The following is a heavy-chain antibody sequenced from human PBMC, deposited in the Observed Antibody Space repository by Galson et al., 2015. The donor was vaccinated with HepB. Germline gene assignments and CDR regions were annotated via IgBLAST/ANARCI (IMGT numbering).Heavy chain of an antibody. J-gene: IGHJ4*02. CDR1: GFTFSSFW. D-gene: IGHD1-26*01. CDR3: VRAPGGNYSY. V-gene: IGHV3-7*03. Sequence: SLRLSCAASGFTFSSFWMHWVRQAPGKGLEWVANINQDGSQKYFVDSVKGRFTISGDNAKNSLFLQMNSLRAENTAVYYCVRAPGGNYSYWGQGILVTVSS. CDR2: INQDGSQK.